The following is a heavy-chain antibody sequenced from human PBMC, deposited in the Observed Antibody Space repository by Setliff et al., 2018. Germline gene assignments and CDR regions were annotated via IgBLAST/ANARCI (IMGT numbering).Heavy chain of an antibody. D-gene: IGHD1-26*01. V-gene: IGHV4-38-2*01. CDR3: ARVPGGRFDY. CDR1: GYSISSGYY. CDR2: IYHRGST. J-gene: IGHJ4*02. Sequence: SETLSLTCAVSGYSISSGYYWGWVRQPPGKGLEWIGSIYHRGSTYYNPSLKSRVTISVDTSKNQFSLKLSSVTAADTAVYYCARVPGGRFDYWGQGTLVTVSS.